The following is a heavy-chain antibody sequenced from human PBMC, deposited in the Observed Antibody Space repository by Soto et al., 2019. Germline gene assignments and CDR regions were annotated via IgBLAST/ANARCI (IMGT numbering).Heavy chain of an antibody. CDR1: GFAFDSYW. Sequence: PGGSLRLSCAASGFAFDSYWMHWVRQVPGEGPVWVSRIDYDGTTTTYADSVKGRFTISRDNAKNTLYLQMNSLRAEDTAVYYCARGPRPSSAGTGAYWGQGTLVTV. V-gene: IGHV3-74*01. D-gene: IGHD6-13*01. J-gene: IGHJ4*02. CDR2: IDYDGTTT. CDR3: ARGPRPSSAGTGAY.